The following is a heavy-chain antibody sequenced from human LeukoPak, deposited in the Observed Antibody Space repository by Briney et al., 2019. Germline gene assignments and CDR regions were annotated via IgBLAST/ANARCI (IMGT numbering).Heavy chain of an antibody. CDR1: GFTFGDFT. J-gene: IGHJ4*02. Sequence: PGRSLRLSCPASGFTFGDFTMSWFRQSPGQGLEWVGFIRSKVYGGAPEHAASVAARFTISRDDSTSIAYLQMNTVQAEDTAVYYCARGSGRYVMVDWWGQGTLVTVSS. CDR2: IRSKVYGGAP. D-gene: IGHD6-19*01. V-gene: IGHV3-49*03. CDR3: ARGSGRYVMVDW.